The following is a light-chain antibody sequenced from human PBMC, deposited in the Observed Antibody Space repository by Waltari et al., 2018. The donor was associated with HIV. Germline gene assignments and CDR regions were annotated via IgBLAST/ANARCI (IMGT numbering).Light chain of an antibody. CDR2: TAT. CDR3: QQSYSSPT. CDR1: QNIKNY. J-gene: IGKJ3*01. V-gene: IGKV1-39*01. Sequence: DIQMTQSPSSLSASIGDRVTITCRASQNIKNYLNWYQQKPGRATKILIYTATTLQSGVSSRFNGSGAGTDFTLTITGLEPEDFALYFCQQSYSSPTFGPGTTVDVK.